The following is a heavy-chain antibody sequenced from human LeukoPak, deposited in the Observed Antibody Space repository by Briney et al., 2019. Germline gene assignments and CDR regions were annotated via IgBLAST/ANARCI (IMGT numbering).Heavy chain of an antibody. J-gene: IGHJ4*02. CDR2: ISGSGGTT. V-gene: IGHV3-48*03. CDR1: GFTFNSYA. Sequence: GESLRLSCAASGFTFNSYAVHWVRQAPGKGLEWVSYISGSGGTTYYADSVKGRFTISRDNAKNSLYLQMNSLRAEDTAVYYCAQAAAGMSPTDYWGQGTLVTVSS. CDR3: AQAAAGMSPTDY. D-gene: IGHD6-13*01.